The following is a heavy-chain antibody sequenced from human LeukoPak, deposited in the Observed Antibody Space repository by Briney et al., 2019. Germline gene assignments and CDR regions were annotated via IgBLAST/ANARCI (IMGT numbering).Heavy chain of an antibody. CDR3: ARDQVQQLPLYYMDV. CDR2: INPNSGGT. D-gene: IGHD6-13*01. J-gene: IGHJ6*03. Sequence: ASVKVSCKASGYTFTGYYMHWVRQAPGQGLEWMGWINPNSGGTNYAQKFQGRVTMTRDTSISTAYMELSRLRSDDTAVYYCARDQVQQLPLYYMDVWGKGTTVTVSS. V-gene: IGHV1-2*02. CDR1: GYTFTGYY.